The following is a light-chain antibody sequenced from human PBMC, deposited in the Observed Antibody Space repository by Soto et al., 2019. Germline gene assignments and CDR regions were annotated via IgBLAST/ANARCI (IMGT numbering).Light chain of an antibody. Sequence: TQSPSSLSASVVDRITITCRASQSISTYLTWYQQKQGEAPTLLVYDSSTLQSGVPSRCSGSGFGAEFTITVSSLQPEEVATYYCQQSYNNPPWTFGQGTKVDIK. CDR3: QQSYNNPPWT. CDR2: DSS. V-gene: IGKV1-39*01. J-gene: IGKJ1*01. CDR1: QSISTY.